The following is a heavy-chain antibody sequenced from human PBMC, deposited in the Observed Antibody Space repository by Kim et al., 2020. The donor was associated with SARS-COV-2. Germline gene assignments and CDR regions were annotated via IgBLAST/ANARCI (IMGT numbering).Heavy chain of an antibody. Sequence: PSLKSRVTISVDKSKTQFSLKLSSVTAADTAVYYCARGGGYCSSTSCYADWGQGTLVTVSS. CDR3: ARGGGYCSSTSCYAD. D-gene: IGHD2-2*01. V-gene: IGHV4-4*02. J-gene: IGHJ4*02.